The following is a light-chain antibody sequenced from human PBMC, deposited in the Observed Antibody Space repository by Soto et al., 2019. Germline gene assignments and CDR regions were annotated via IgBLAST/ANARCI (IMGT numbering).Light chain of an antibody. CDR3: QHYKMYSPWT. CDR2: DVS. Sequence: DIQMTQSPSTLSAYVGDSVTITFLASQSITTLLAWYQQRPGKAPKLLIYDVSSLQSGVPSRFSGSGSGTEFTLTISSLQPDDFATYYCQHYKMYSPWTFGQGTKVDIK. V-gene: IGKV1-5*01. CDR1: QSITTL. J-gene: IGKJ1*01.